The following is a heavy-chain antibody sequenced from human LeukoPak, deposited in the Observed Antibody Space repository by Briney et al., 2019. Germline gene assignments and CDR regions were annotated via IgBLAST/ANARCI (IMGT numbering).Heavy chain of an antibody. V-gene: IGHV3-53*01. CDR2: IYSNGDT. D-gene: IGHD3-3*01. J-gene: IGHJ4*02. CDR1: GFAVSSNY. CDR3: ARVFLERLTSGYFDN. Sequence: GGSLRLSCAASGFAVSSNYMSWVRQAPGKGPEWVSVIYSNGDTYYAGSVKGRFTMSRDNSKNTLYLQMNTLRAEDTAVYYCARVFLERLTSGYFDNWGQGTLVTVSP.